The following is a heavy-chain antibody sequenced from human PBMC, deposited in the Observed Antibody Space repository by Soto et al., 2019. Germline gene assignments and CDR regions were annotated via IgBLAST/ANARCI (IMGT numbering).Heavy chain of an antibody. J-gene: IGHJ6*02. CDR2: INPNSGGT. D-gene: IGHD3-9*01. Sequence: ASVKFSCKASGYTFTGYYMHWVRQAPGQGLEWMGWINPNSGGTNYAQKFQGRVTMTRDTSISTAYMELSRLRSDDTAVYYCENRYFEGYYYGMDVWGQGTTVTVSS. CDR1: GYTFTGYY. CDR3: ENRYFEGYYYGMDV. V-gene: IGHV1-2*02.